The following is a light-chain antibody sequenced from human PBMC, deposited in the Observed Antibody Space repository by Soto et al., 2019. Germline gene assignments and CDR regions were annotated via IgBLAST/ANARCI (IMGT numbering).Light chain of an antibody. CDR1: KLGNKH. Sequence: SYELTQPPSVSVSPGQTASITCSGDKLGNKHACWYQQKPGQSPVLVIYQDTKRPSGIPERFSGSNSGNTATLTVSGTQAMDEADYYCQAWGNSAGGIFGGGTKLTVL. V-gene: IGLV3-1*01. CDR3: QAWGNSAGGI. CDR2: QDT. J-gene: IGLJ2*01.